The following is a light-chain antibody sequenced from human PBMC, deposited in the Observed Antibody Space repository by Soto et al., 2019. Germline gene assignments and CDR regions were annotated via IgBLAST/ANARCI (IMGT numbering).Light chain of an antibody. CDR2: KAS. CDR1: QTISSW. V-gene: IGKV1-5*03. Sequence: DIQMTQSHSSLSASVGDRVTITCRASQTISSWLAWYQQKPGKAPKLLIYKASTLKSGVPSRFSGSGSGTEFTLTISSLQPDDFATYYCQQDNSYSEAFGQGTKVDNK. J-gene: IGKJ1*01. CDR3: QQDNSYSEA.